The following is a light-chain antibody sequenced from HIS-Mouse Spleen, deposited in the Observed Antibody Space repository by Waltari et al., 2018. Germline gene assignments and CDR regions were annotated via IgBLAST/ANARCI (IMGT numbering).Light chain of an antibody. J-gene: IGLJ3*02. Sequence: QSALTPPASVSGYPGQSTTISCTGPRRAVGSYNLVSWYQQHPVKAPKLMIYEGSKRPSGVSNRFSGSKSGNTASLTISGLQAEDEADYYCCSYAGSSTYWVFGGGTKLTVL. CDR3: CSYAGSSTYWV. V-gene: IGLV2-23*01. CDR2: EGS. CDR1: RRAVGSYNL.